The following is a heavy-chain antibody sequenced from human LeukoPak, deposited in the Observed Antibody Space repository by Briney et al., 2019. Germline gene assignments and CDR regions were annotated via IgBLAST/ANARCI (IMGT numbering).Heavy chain of an antibody. D-gene: IGHD2-2*01. V-gene: IGHV3-23*01. CDR3: AKDGALSTSWYFYCDY. Sequence: GGSLRLSCAASAFRFSSFAMTWVRQAPGKGLEWVSGIHGNGETTYYADSVKGRFTISRDNSKNTLYLQMNSLRAEDTAVYYCAKDGALSTSWYFYCDYWGQGTLVTVSS. J-gene: IGHJ4*02. CDR2: IHGNGETT. CDR1: AFRFSSFA.